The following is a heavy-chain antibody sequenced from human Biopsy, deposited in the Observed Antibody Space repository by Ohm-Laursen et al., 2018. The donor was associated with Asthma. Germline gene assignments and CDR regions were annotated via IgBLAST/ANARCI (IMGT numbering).Heavy chain of an antibody. CDR2: IWYDGGYK. CDR3: ARDLGTTRMDV. D-gene: IGHD1-1*01. CDR1: GFTFSSYG. V-gene: IGHV3-33*01. J-gene: IGHJ6*02. Sequence: RSLGLSCAASGFTFSSYGIHWVRQAPGKGLEWVAVIWYDGGYKDNVDSVKGRFTISRDNSKNTLYLQMNSLRAEDTAVYYCARDLGTTRMDVWGQGTTVTVSS.